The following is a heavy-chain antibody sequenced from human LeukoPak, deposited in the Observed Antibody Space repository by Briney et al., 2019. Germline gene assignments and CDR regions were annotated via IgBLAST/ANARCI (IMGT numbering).Heavy chain of an antibody. J-gene: IGHJ3*02. CDR2: ISGSGGST. CDR3: AKDSIPIYYYDSSGYGAFDI. Sequence: GGSLRLSCAASGFTFSSYGMSWVRQAPGKGLEWVSAISGSGGSTYYADSVKGRFTISRDNSKNTLYLQMNSLRAEDTAVYYCAKDSIPIYYYDSSGYGAFDIWGQGTMVTVSS. D-gene: IGHD3-22*01. CDR1: GFTFSSYG. V-gene: IGHV3-23*01.